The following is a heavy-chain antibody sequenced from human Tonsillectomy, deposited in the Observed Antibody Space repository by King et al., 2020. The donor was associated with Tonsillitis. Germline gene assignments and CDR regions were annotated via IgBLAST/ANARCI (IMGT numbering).Heavy chain of an antibody. CDR3: ARPTVIDAFDI. J-gene: IGHJ3*02. CDR1: GFTFSSYA. Sequence: QLVQSGGGVVQPGRSLRLSCAASGFTFSSYAMHWVRQAPGKGLEWVAVISYDGSNKYYADSVKGRFTISRDNSKNTLYLQMNSLRAEDTAVYYCARPTVIDAFDIWGQGTMVTVSS. D-gene: IGHD4-17*01. CDR2: ISYDGSNK. V-gene: IGHV3-30*04.